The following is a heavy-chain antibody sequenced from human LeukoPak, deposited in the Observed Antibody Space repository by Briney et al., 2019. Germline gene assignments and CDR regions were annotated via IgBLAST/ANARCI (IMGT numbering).Heavy chain of an antibody. CDR1: GYSISSGYY. D-gene: IGHD3-3*01. CDR3: ARHTFTRFPCHFDY. Sequence: PSETLSLTCAVSGYSISSGYYWGWIRQPPGKGLEWIGSIYHSGSTYYNPSLKSRVTISVDTSKNQFSLKLSSVTAADTAVYYCARHTFTRFPCHFDYWGQGTLVTVSS. J-gene: IGHJ4*02. V-gene: IGHV4-38-2*01. CDR2: IYHSGST.